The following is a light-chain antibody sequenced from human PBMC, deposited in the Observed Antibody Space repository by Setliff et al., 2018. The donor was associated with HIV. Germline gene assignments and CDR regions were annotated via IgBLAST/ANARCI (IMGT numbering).Light chain of an antibody. V-gene: IGLV2-14*03. CDR3: CSNTGSNTYV. CDR1: RSDVGDYNF. CDR2: EVS. Sequence: QSALAQPASVSGSPGQSITISCSGTRSDVGDYNFVSWYQQYPGRAPKPLIYEVSNRPSGVSARFSGSKSGNTASLTISGLQADDEADYYCCSNTGSNTYVFGAGTKVTVL. J-gene: IGLJ1*01.